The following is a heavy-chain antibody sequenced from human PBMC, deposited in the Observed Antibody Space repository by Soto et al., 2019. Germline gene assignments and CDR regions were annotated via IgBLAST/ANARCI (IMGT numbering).Heavy chain of an antibody. CDR1: GYTFTSYA. CDR3: ARGSSWAHFDY. J-gene: IGHJ4*02. V-gene: IGHV1-3*01. D-gene: IGHD6-13*01. CDR2: INAANGNT. Sequence: QVQLVQSGAEVKKPGASVKVSCKASGYTFTSYAMHWVRQAPGQRLEWMGWINAANGNTKYSQKFQGRVTITRDTSASIVYMELSILRSEDTVVYYCARGSSWAHFDYWGQGTLVTVSS.